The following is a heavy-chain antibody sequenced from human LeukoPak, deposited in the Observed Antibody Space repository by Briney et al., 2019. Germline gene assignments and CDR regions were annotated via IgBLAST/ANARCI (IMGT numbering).Heavy chain of an antibody. J-gene: IGHJ4*02. CDR1: GYTFTSYG. Sequence: ASVKVSCKASGYTFTSYGISWVRQAPGQGLEWMGWISAYNANTNYAQKLQGRVTMTTDTSTSTAYIELRSLRSDDTAVYYCARDSMIVVVIDSPLDYWGQGTLVTVSS. CDR2: ISAYNANT. D-gene: IGHD3-22*01. V-gene: IGHV1-18*01. CDR3: ARDSMIVVVIDSPLDY.